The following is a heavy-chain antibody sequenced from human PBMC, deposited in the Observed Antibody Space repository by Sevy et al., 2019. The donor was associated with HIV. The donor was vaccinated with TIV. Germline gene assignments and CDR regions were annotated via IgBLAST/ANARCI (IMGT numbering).Heavy chain of an antibody. J-gene: IGHJ3*02. CDR3: ARCGLLRYFDWLSPALDAFDI. Sequence: GESLKISCKGSGYSFTSYWIGSVRQMPGKGLEWMGIIYPGVSDTRYSPSFQGQVTISADKSISTAYLQWSSLKASDTAMYYCARCGLLRYFDWLSPALDAFDIWGQGTMVTVSS. CDR1: GYSFTSYW. D-gene: IGHD3-9*01. V-gene: IGHV5-51*01. CDR2: IYPGVSDT.